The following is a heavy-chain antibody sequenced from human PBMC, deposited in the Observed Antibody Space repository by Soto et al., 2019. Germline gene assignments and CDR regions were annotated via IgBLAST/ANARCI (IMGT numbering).Heavy chain of an antibody. D-gene: IGHD3-10*01. CDR3: AKDGSAQLLWFGEAVWYYYYGMDV. Sequence: GGSLRLSCAASGFTFSSYSMNWVRQAPGKGLEWVSYISSSSSTIYYADSVKGRFTISRDNSKNTLYLQMNSLRAEDTAVYYCAKDGSAQLLWFGEAVWYYYYGMDVWGQGTTVTVSS. CDR1: GFTFSSYS. CDR2: ISSSSSTI. J-gene: IGHJ6*02. V-gene: IGHV3-48*01.